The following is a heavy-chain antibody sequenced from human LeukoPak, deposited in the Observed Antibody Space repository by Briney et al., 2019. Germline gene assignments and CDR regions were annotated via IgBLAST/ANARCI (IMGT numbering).Heavy chain of an antibody. J-gene: IGHJ4*02. CDR2: IYTSGST. CDR1: GGSISSYY. D-gene: IGHD4-17*01. V-gene: IGHV4-4*07. Sequence: PSETLSLTCTVSGGSISSYYWSWIRQPAGKGLEWIGRIYTSGSTNYNPSLKNRVTMSVDTSKNQFSLKLSSVTAADTAVYYCARFHNYYGDYVFDYWGQGTLVTVSS. CDR3: ARFHNYYGDYVFDY.